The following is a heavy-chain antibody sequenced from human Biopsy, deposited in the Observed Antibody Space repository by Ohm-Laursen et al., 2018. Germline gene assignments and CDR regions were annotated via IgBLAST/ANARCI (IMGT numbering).Heavy chain of an antibody. CDR3: VRGTGSQYFDY. Sequence: ASVKVSCKASGYFFSSYGLNWVRQAPGQGLEWMGRISGYNGNINYAQKFQGRVTMTIDSSASTAYLELRSLRSDDTAFYYCVRGTGSQYFDYWGQGTLVTVSS. J-gene: IGHJ4*02. CDR2: ISGYNGNI. CDR1: GYFFSSYG. D-gene: IGHD1-26*01. V-gene: IGHV1-18*01.